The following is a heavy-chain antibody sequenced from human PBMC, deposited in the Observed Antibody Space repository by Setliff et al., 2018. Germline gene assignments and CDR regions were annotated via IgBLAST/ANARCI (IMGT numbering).Heavy chain of an antibody. CDR2: ISAYTGNA. J-gene: IGHJ4*02. V-gene: IGHV1-18*01. CDR1: AYPFLSYG. Sequence: ASVKVSCKASAYPFLSYGLSWVRQAPGQGLEWLGWISAYTGNADYAQNLQGRLTMTTDTSTNTAYMELRSLTSDDTAIYYCPRAPRLEWILPTFDLWGQGTPVTVSS. CDR3: PRAPRLEWILPTFDL. D-gene: IGHD3-3*01.